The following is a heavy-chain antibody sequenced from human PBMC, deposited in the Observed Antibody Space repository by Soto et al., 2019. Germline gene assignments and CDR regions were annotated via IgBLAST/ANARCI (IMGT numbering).Heavy chain of an antibody. CDR1: GFTFRNHW. J-gene: IGHJ5*02. CDR2: MNPDGSEK. CDR3: ARDQATANWFAP. Sequence: EVQLVEPGGGLVPPGGSLRLSCAASGFTFRNHWMTWVRQAPGKGLEWVANMNPDGSEKYYLDFVGGRFTISRDNAANSLFLQMNSLRAEDTAVYYCARDQATANWFAPWGQGTLVTVSP. V-gene: IGHV3-7*03.